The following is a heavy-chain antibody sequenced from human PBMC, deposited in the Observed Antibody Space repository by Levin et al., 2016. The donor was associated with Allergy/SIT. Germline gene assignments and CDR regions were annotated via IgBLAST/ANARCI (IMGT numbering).Heavy chain of an antibody. V-gene: IGHV1-2*04. CDR2: INPNSGGT. J-gene: IGHJ3*02. CDR1: GYTFTGYY. D-gene: IGHD2-21*01. CDR3: ARGDLWTVNDAFDI. Sequence: ASVKVSCKASGYTFTGYYMHWVRQAPGQGLEWMGWINPNSGGTNYAQKFQGWVTMTRDTSISTAYMELSRLRSDDTAVYYCARGDLWTVNDAFDIWGQGTMVTVSS.